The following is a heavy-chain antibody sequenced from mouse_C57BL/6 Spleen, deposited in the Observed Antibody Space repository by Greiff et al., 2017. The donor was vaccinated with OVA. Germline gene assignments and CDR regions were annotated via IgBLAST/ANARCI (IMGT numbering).Heavy chain of an antibody. J-gene: IGHJ4*01. CDR3: TRWLLRIYAMDY. D-gene: IGHD2-3*01. CDR2: IDPETGGT. Sequence: QVQLQQSGAELVRPGASVTLSCKASGYTFTDYEMHWVKQTPVHGLEWIGAIDPETGGTAYNQKFKGKAILTADKSSSTAYMELRSLTSEDAAVYYCTRWLLRIYAMDYWGQGTSGTVSS. V-gene: IGHV1-15*01. CDR1: GYTFTDYE.